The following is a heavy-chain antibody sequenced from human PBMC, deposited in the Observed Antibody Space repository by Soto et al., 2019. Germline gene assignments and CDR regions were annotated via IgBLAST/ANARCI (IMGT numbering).Heavy chain of an antibody. CDR3: ARGRPDSAGSSFGRRMDV. V-gene: IGHV4-61*01. Sequence: QVQLQESGPGLVKSSETLSLICFVSGEALGSGQSYWNWIRQAPGKGLEWIGLTFVTGATKYSASLKSRVTMSVDTSKSQISLTLTSVTAADSATYFCARGRPDSAGSSFGRRMDVWGQGTTVTVSS. D-gene: IGHD3-10*01. CDR1: GEALGSGQSY. CDR2: TFVTGAT. J-gene: IGHJ6*02.